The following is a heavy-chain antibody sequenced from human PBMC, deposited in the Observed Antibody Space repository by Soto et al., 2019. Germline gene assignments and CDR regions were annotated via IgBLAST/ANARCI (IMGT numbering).Heavy chain of an antibody. Sequence: AGGSLRLSCEASGFTFTTYNMNWVRQAPGKGLEWVSSISSSSGYIFYADSVKGRFAISRDNAKSSLYLQMNSLRAEDTAVYYCARGVGATITRCYYMAVWGKGTTVTVSS. CDR1: GFTFTTYN. V-gene: IGHV3-21*01. CDR2: ISSSSGYI. D-gene: IGHD5-12*01. J-gene: IGHJ6*03. CDR3: ARGVGATITRCYYMAV.